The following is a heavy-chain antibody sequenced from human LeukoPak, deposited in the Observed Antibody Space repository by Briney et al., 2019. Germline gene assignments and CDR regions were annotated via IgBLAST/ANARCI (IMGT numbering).Heavy chain of an antibody. CDR3: ARESMSIQVGFDS. J-gene: IGHJ4*02. CDR2: INPNTGGT. V-gene: IGHV1-2*02. Sequence: ASVKVSCKASGYTFTGFFMHWVRQASGQGLEWMGWINPNTGGTNYAQTFQGRVTMTRDTSISTVYMELSGLRSEDTALYFCARESMSIQVGFDSWGQGSLVTVSS. D-gene: IGHD3-16*01. CDR1: GYTFTGFF.